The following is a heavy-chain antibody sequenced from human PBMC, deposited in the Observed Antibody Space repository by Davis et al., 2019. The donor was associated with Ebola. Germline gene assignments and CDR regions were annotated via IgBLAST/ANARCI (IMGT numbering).Heavy chain of an antibody. CDR2: INTNTGNP. Sequence: ASVKVSCKASGYTFSIYGLSWVRQAPGQGLEWMGWINTNTGNPTYAEGFTGRFVFSLDTSVNMAYLLINSLKTEDAAVYYCATLPDIWGQGTMVTVSS. CDR3: ATLPDI. CDR1: GYTFSIYG. J-gene: IGHJ3*02. V-gene: IGHV7-4-1*04.